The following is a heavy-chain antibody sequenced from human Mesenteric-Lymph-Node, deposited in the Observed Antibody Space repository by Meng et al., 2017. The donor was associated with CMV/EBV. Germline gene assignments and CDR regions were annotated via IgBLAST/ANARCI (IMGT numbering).Heavy chain of an antibody. D-gene: IGHD1-7*01. Sequence: SGDSVSSNSAAWNLIRQSPSRGLEWLGRTYYRSKWYNDYAVSVKSRITINPDTSKNQFSLQLNSVTPEDTAVYYCARLTRTGTGLDYWGQGTLVTVSS. CDR2: TYYRSKWYN. J-gene: IGHJ4*02. CDR1: GDSVSSNSAA. CDR3: ARLTRTGTGLDY. V-gene: IGHV6-1*01.